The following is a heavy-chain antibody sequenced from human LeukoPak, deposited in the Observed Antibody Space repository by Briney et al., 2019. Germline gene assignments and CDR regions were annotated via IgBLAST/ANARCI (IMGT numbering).Heavy chain of an antibody. CDR1: GGSISGYY. CDR2: IYHNGGT. D-gene: IGHD6-19*01. CDR3: ARHLRAVAGGRYFDY. J-gene: IGHJ4*02. Sequence: PSETLSLTCTVSGGSISGYYWSWIRQPPGKGLEWIGYIYHNGGTNYNPSLQSRLTISVDTSKNQFSLKPSSVTAADTAVYYCARHLRAVAGGRYFDYWGQGTQVTVSS. V-gene: IGHV4-59*08.